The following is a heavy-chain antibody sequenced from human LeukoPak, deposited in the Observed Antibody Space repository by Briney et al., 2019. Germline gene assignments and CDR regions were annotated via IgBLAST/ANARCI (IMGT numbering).Heavy chain of an antibody. V-gene: IGHV3-11*05. D-gene: IGHD4-17*01. CDR3: ARDLSTVTTSSPFDY. Sequence: SGGSLRLSCAASGFTFSDFYMSWIRQAPGKGLEWVSYISSSSSYTHYADSVKGRFTISRDNAKNSLYLQMNSLRAEDTAVYYCARDLSTVTTSSPFDYWGQGTLVTVSS. CDR2: ISSSSSYT. J-gene: IGHJ4*02. CDR1: GFTFSDFY.